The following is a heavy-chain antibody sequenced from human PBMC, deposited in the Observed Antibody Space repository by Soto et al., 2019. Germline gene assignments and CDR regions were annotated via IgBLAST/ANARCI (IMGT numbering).Heavy chain of an antibody. CDR3: ARPGIAAAGPHGY. D-gene: IGHD6-13*01. V-gene: IGHV3-30-3*01. CDR1: GFTFSSYA. CDR2: ISYDGSNK. J-gene: IGHJ4*02. Sequence: PGGSLRLSCPASGFTFSSYAMHWARQAPGKGLEWVAVISYDGSNKYYADSVKGRFTISRDNSKNTLYLQMNSLRAEDTAVYYCARPGIAAAGPHGYWAQGTLVTVSS.